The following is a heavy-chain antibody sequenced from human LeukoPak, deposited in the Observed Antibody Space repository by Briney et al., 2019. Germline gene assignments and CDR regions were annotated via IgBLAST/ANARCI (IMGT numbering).Heavy chain of an antibody. CDR2: IYSGGST. CDR1: GFTVSSNY. V-gene: IGHV3-53*01. CDR3: ARTIVGATNDAFDI. D-gene: IGHD1-26*01. Sequence: GGSLRLSCVASGFTVSSNYMSWVRQAPGKGLEWVSVIYSGGSTYYADSVKGRFTISRDNSKNTLYLQMNSLRAEDTAVYYCARTIVGATNDAFDIWGQGTMVTVSS. J-gene: IGHJ3*02.